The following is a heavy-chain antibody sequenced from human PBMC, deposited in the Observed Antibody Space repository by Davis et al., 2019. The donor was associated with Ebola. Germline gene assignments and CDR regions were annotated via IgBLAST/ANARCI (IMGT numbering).Heavy chain of an antibody. D-gene: IGHD4-23*01. J-gene: IGHJ4*02. CDR1: GFTISSYW. V-gene: IGHV3-7*01. CDR3: AQQLGDYGGNALRY. Sequence: GESLKISCAASGFTISSYWMSWVRQAPGKGPEWVANIKSDESEKFYVDSVKGRFTISRDDAKKLLYLQMDSLRAEDTAVYYCAQQLGDYGGNALRYWGQGTLVTVSS. CDR2: IKSDESEK.